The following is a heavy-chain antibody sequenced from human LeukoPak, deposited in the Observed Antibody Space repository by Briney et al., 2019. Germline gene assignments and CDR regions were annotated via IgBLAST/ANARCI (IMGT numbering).Heavy chain of an antibody. CDR2: IYYSGST. J-gene: IGHJ4*02. V-gene: IGHV4-39*07. Sequence: SETLSLTCTVSGGSISSSSYYWGWIRQPPGKGLEWIGYIYYSGSTNYNPSLKSRVTISVDTSKNQFSLKLSSVTAADTAVYYCARGRGDYWGQGTLVTVSS. CDR3: ARGRGDY. D-gene: IGHD3-16*01. CDR1: GGSISSSSYY.